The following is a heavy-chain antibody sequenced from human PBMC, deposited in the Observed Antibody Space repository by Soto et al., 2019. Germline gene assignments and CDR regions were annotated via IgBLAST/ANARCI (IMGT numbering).Heavy chain of an antibody. CDR2: ISAYNGNT. Sequence: ASVKVSCKASGYTFTSYGISWVRQAPGQGLEWMGWISAYNGNTNYAQKLQGRVTMTTDTSTSTAYMELRSLRSDDTAVYYCARDGEGYCTNGVCYSDYWGQGTLVTVSS. CDR3: ARDGEGYCTNGVCYSDY. CDR1: GYTFTSYG. J-gene: IGHJ4*02. V-gene: IGHV1-18*01. D-gene: IGHD2-8*01.